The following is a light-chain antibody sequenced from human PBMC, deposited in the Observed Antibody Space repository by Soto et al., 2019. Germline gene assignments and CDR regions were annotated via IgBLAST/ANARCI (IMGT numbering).Light chain of an antibody. CDR1: QSVSSN. V-gene: IGKV3-15*01. J-gene: IGKJ1*01. CDR3: QQYNNWPPWT. Sequence: EIVMTQSPATLSVSPGERATLSCRASQSVSSNLAWYQQKPGQAPRLLIYGASNRATGVPARFSGSGSGTEFTLTNSSRQSEDFAVYYCQQYNNWPPWTFGQGTKVEIK. CDR2: GAS.